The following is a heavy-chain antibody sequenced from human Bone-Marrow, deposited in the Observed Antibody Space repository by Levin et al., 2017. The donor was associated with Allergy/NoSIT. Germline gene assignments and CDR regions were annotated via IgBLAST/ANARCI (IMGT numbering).Heavy chain of an antibody. Sequence: SQTLSLTCAVYGGSFSGPYWSWIRQPPGQGLEWIGEVNHSGYTNYMPSLKSRVTISVDTSKNQFSLTLTSVTAADSAVYYCVTGVSSVTTDALDFWGQGTTVTVSS. D-gene: IGHD4-17*01. CDR3: VTGVSSVTTDALDF. J-gene: IGHJ3*01. CDR1: GGSFSGPY. CDR2: VNHSGYT. V-gene: IGHV4-34*01.